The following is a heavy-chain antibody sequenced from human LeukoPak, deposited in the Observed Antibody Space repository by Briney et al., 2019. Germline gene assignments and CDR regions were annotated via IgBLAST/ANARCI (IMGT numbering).Heavy chain of an antibody. J-gene: IGHJ6*02. Sequence: GGSLRLSGAASGFTFSSYAMHGVRQAPGRGLEWGAVISYDGSNKYYADSVKGRFTISRDNSKNTLYLQMNSLRAEDTAVYYCARGGHWAKDYYYGMDVWGQGTTVTVSS. CDR2: ISYDGSNK. CDR3: ARGGHWAKDYYYGMDV. CDR1: GFTFSSYA. V-gene: IGHV3-30-3*01. D-gene: IGHD3-16*01.